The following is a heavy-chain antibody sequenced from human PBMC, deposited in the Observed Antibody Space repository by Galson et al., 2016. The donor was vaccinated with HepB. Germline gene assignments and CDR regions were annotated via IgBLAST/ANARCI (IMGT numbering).Heavy chain of an antibody. V-gene: IGHV3-7*01. Sequence: WMSWVRQPPGKGLEWVANIKQGGSQTYYVDSVKGRFTISRDDAKNSLYLQMKSLRAEDTAVYYCARLWFGETHFDYWGQGAVVTVSS. J-gene: IGHJ4*02. CDR2: IKQGGSQT. CDR1: W. D-gene: IGHD3-10*01. CDR3: ARLWFGETHFDY.